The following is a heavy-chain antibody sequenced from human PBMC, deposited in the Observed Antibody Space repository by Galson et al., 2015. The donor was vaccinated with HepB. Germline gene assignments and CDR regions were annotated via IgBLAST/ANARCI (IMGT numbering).Heavy chain of an antibody. CDR2: IRSKGYGGTT. J-gene: IGHJ6*02. CDR3: TRDRRWFVAVATENYYGMDV. V-gene: IGHV3-49*03. Sequence: SLRLFCAASGFTFGDYAMSWFRQAPGKGLEWVGFIRSKGYGGTTEYAASVKGRFTISRDDSKSIAYLQMNSQKTEDTAVYYCTRDRRWFVAVATENYYGMDVWGQGTTVTVSS. D-gene: IGHD6-19*01. CDR1: GFTFGDYA.